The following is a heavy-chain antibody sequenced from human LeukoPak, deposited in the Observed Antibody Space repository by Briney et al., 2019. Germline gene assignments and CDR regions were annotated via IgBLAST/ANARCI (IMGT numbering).Heavy chain of an antibody. CDR2: IYPNSGGT. Sequence: EASVKVSCKASRYTFTGYYMHWVRQAPGQGLEWMGWIYPNSGGTNYAQKFQGRVTMTRDTSITTAYMELSSLRSDDTAVYYCARVDPGYGASDVDYWGQGTLVTVSS. V-gene: IGHV1-2*02. CDR1: RYTFTGYY. J-gene: IGHJ4*02. D-gene: IGHD4-17*01. CDR3: ARVDPGYGASDVDY.